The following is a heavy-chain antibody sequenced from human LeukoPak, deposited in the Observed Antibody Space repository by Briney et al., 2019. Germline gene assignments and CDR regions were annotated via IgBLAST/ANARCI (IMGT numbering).Heavy chain of an antibody. CDR1: GGSIRSSYYY. J-gene: IGHJ4*02. D-gene: IGHD6-19*01. CDR3: ARDVSGWADY. Sequence: PSETLSLTCTVSGGSIRSSYYYWGWIRQPPGKGLEWIGSIYDSGSTYYNPSLKSRVTISVDTSKNQFSLKLSSVTAADTAVYYCARDVSGWADYWGQGTLVTVSS. CDR2: IYDSGST. V-gene: IGHV4-39*07.